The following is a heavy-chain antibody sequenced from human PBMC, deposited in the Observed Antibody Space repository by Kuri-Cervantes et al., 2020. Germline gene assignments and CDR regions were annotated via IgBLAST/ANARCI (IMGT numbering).Heavy chain of an antibody. D-gene: IGHD3-10*01. CDR3: ARTRGFWELSRFDY. J-gene: IGHJ4*02. CDR1: GFSLSTSGMR. V-gene: IGHV2-70*04. Sequence: SGPTLVKPTQTLTLTCTFSGFSLSTSGMRVYWIRQPPGKSLEWLARIDWDDDKYYSTSLKTRLTVSKDTSKNQVVLTMTNMDPVDTATYCCARTRGFWELSRFDYWGQGTLVTVSS. CDR2: IDWDDDK.